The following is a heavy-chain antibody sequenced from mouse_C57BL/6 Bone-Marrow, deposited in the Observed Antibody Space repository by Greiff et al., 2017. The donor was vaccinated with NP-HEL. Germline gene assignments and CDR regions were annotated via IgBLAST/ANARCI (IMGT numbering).Heavy chain of an antibody. D-gene: IGHD1-1*01. Sequence: QVQLQQSGPELVKPGASVKISCKASGYTFTDYYLNWVKQRPGQGLEWIGWIFPGSGSTYYNEKFKGKATLTVDKSSSTAYMLLSSLTSEDSAVYFCARYYGSSFYWYFDVWGTGTTVTVSS. CDR2: IFPGSGST. J-gene: IGHJ1*03. CDR1: GYTFTDYY. CDR3: ARYYGSSFYWYFDV. V-gene: IGHV1-75*01.